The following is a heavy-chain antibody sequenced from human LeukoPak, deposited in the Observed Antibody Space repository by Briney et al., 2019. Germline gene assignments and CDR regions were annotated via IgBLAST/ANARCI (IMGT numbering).Heavy chain of an antibody. CDR3: ATDTLPAAGITY. Sequence: ASVKVSCKVSGYTLTELSMHWVRQAPGKGLEWMGGFDPEDGETIYAQKFQGRVTMTEDTSTDTAYMELSSLRSEDTAVYYCATDTLPAAGITYWGQGTLVNVSS. V-gene: IGHV1-24*01. CDR1: GYTLTELS. J-gene: IGHJ4*02. CDR2: FDPEDGET. D-gene: IGHD6-13*01.